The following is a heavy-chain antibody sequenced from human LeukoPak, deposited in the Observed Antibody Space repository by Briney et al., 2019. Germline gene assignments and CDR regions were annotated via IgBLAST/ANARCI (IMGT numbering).Heavy chain of an antibody. J-gene: IGHJ4*02. D-gene: IGHD5-18*01. CDR3: AKAARYSYGPEDY. CDR2: ISYDGSNK. V-gene: IGHV3-30*18. CDR1: GFTFSSYG. Sequence: AGGSLRLSCAASGFTFSSYGMHWVRQAPGKGLEWVAVISYDGSNKYYADSVKGRFTISRDNSKNTLYLQMNSLRAEDTAVYYCAKAARYSYGPEDYWGQGTLVTVSS.